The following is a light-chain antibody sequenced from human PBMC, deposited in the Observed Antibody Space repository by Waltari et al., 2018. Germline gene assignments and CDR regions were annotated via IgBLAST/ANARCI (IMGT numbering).Light chain of an antibody. V-gene: IGKV3-11*01. CDR2: DVS. J-gene: IGKJ4*01. Sequence: VLTQSPATLSLSPGDRATLSCRASQNVKHYLAWFQQKPGQAPRLLIYDVSTRATGIPSRFTGSGSRTDFTLSISSVEPEDVAVYYCQQRSTWPLTFGGGTQVEIK. CDR1: QNVKHY. CDR3: QQRSTWPLT.